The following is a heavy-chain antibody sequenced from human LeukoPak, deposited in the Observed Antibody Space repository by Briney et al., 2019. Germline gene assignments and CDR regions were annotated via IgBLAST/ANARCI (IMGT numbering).Heavy chain of an antibody. D-gene: IGHD3-9*01. CDR1: GFTFSSYA. V-gene: IGHV3-30-3*02. CDR3: AKWGDYDVLTDYYVPDY. J-gene: IGHJ4*02. Sequence: GGSLRLSCAASGFTFSSYAMHWVRQAPGKGLEWVAVISYDGSNKYYADSVNGRFTISRDNSKNTLYLQMNSLRAEDTALYYCAKWGDYDVLTDYYVPDYWGQGTLVTVSS. CDR2: ISYDGSNK.